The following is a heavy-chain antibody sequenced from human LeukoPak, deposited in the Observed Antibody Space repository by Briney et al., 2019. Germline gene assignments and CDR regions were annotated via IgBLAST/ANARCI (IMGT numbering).Heavy chain of an antibody. CDR3: ARVVFSSILH. CDR2: IYYSGST. CDR1: GGSVSRGSYY. D-gene: IGHD6-13*01. V-gene: IGHV4-61*01. Sequence: SETLSLTCTVSGGSVSRGSYYWSWIRQPPGKGLEWIGYIYYSGSTNYNPSLKSRVTISVDTSKNQFSLKLSSVTAADTAVYYCARVVFSSILHWGQGTLVTVSS. J-gene: IGHJ4*02.